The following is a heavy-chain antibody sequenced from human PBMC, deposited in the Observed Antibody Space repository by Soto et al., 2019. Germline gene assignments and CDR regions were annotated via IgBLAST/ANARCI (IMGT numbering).Heavy chain of an antibody. V-gene: IGHV3-30-3*01. J-gene: IGHJ6*02. CDR3: ARDQIGDYEAAHVGSHYGMDV. Sequence: QVQLVESGGGVVQPGRSLRLSCAASGFTFSSYAMHWVRQAPGKGLEWVAVISYDGSNKYYADSVKGRFTISRDNSKNSLYLQMNSLRAEETAVYYCARDQIGDYEAAHVGSHYGMDVWGQGTTVTVSS. CDR2: ISYDGSNK. D-gene: IGHD4-17*01. CDR1: GFTFSSYA.